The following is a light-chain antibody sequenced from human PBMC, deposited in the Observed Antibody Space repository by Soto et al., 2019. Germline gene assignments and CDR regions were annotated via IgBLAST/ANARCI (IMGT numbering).Light chain of an antibody. V-gene: IGLV1-40*01. Sequence: QSVLTQPPSVSGAPGQTVTISCTGSSSNIGAGYDIHWYQQLPGKAPKLLIYGYNSRPSGVPDRFSGSKSGTSASLAITGLQAEDEADYYCAAWDDSLNGRVFGGGTKLTVL. CDR2: GYN. CDR3: AAWDDSLNGRV. CDR1: SSNIGAGYD. J-gene: IGLJ3*02.